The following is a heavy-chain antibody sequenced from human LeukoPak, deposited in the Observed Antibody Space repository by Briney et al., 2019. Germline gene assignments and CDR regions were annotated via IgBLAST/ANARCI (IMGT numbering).Heavy chain of an antibody. V-gene: IGHV4-39*07. CDR3: ARKGRDGYNYYFDY. Sequence: PSETLSLTCTVSGGSTSSSSYYWGWIRQPPGKGLEWIGEINHSGSTNYNPSLKSRVTISVDTSKNQFSLKLSSVTAADTAVYYCARKGRDGYNYYFDYWGQGTLVTVSS. CDR1: GGSTSSSSYY. CDR2: INHSGST. J-gene: IGHJ4*02. D-gene: IGHD5-24*01.